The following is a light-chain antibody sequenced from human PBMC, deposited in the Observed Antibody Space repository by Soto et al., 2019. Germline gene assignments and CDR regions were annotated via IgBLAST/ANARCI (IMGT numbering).Light chain of an antibody. CDR3: QQYNSWPT. V-gene: IGKV3-15*01. CDR2: AAS. J-gene: IGKJ1*01. CDR1: QTVGSN. Sequence: EIVMTQSPATLSVSPGERATLSCRASQTVGSNLAWYQQKPGQAPRLLIYAASTRATGIPARFSGSRSGTEFTLTISGLQSEDFAVYCCQQYNSWPTFGQGTKVEIK.